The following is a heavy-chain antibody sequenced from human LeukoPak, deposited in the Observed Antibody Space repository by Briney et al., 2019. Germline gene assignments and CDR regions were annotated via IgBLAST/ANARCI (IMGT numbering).Heavy chain of an antibody. V-gene: IGHV4-59*01. CDR3: AGARRDGYNFYYYGMDV. CDR1: GGSISSYY. J-gene: IGHJ6*02. D-gene: IGHD5-24*01. Sequence: PSETLSLTCTVSGGSISSYYWSWIRQPPGKGLEWIGYIYYSGSTNYNPSLKSRVTISVDTSKNQFSLKLSSVTAADTAVYYCAGARRDGYNFYYYGMDVWGQGTTVTVSS. CDR2: IYYSGST.